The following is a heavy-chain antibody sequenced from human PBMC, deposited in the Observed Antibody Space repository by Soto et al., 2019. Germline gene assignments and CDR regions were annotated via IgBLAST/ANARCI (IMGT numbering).Heavy chain of an antibody. CDR2: ISSSSSYI. CDR1: GFTFSSYS. V-gene: IGHV3-21*01. D-gene: IGHD5-18*01. CDR3: ARDQPGYSYGYGLGY. J-gene: IGHJ4*02. Sequence: EVQLVESGGGLVKPGGSLRLSCAASGFTFSSYSMNWVRQAPGKGLEWVSSISSSSSYIYYADSVKGRFTISRDNAKNSLYLKMNSLRAEDTAVYYCARDQPGYSYGYGLGYWGQETLVTVSS.